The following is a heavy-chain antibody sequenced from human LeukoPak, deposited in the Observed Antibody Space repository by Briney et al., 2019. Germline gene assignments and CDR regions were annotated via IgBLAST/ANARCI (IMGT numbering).Heavy chain of an antibody. CDR2: VSGSGGST. CDR1: GFTFSTYA. CDR3: ARCRENDFWSGSPVDY. D-gene: IGHD3-3*01. V-gene: IGHV3-23*01. Sequence: GGSLRLSCAASGFTFSTYAMNWVRQAPGKGLEWVSAVSGSGGSTYYADSVKGRFTISRDNSKNILYLQMNSLGAEDTAVYYCARCRENDFWSGSPVDYWGQGTLVTVSS. J-gene: IGHJ4*02.